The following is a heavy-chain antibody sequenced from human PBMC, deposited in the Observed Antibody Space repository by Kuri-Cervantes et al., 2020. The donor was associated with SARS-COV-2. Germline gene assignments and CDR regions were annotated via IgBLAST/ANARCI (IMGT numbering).Heavy chain of an antibody. CDR3: ARLLVPYYYDSSGYYFDY. D-gene: IGHD3-22*01. CDR1: GGSFSDYY. CDR2: INHSGST. Sequence: ESLKISCAVYGGSFSDYYWSWIRQPPGKGLEWIGEINHSGSTYYNPSLKSRVTISADTSNNQFSLKLSSVTAADTAVYYCARLLVPYYYDSSGYYFDYWGQGTRVT. V-gene: IGHV4-34*01. J-gene: IGHJ4*02.